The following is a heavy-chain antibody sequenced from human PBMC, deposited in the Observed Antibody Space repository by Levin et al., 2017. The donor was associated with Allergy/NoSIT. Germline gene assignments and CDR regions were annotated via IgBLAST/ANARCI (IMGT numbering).Heavy chain of an antibody. J-gene: IGHJ6*04. D-gene: IGHD2-8*01. V-gene: IGHV3-30*18. CDR1: GFPFSSYG. Sequence: LSLTCAASGFPFSSYGMHWVRQTPGKGLEWVAVIAFDGSNKYYGDSVKGRFTISRDNSENTLYLQMNRLRPEDTAMYYCAKPLGVGEAGWLESGLDVWGRGTTVTVFS. CDR2: IAFDGSNK. CDR3: AKPLGVGEAGWLESGLDV.